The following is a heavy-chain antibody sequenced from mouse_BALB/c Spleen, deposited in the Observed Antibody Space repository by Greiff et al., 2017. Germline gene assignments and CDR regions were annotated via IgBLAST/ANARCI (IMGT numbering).Heavy chain of an antibody. CDR2: ISSGSSTI. J-gene: IGHJ4*01. V-gene: IGHV5-17*02. CDR1: GFTFSSFG. CDR3: ASTVRYAMDY. Sequence: EVQVVESGGGLVQPGWSRKLSCAASGFTFSSFGMHWVRQAPEKGLEWVAYISSGSSTIYYADTVKGRFTISRDNPKNTLFLQMTSLRSEDTAMYYCASTVRYAMDYWGQGTSVTVSS. D-gene: IGHD1-1*01.